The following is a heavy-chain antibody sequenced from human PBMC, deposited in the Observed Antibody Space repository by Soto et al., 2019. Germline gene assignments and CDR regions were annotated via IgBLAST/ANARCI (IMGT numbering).Heavy chain of an antibody. J-gene: IGHJ5*02. CDR1: GGSISSGDYY. V-gene: IGHV4-30-4*01. Sequence: PSETLSLTCTVSGGSISSGDYYWSWIRQPPGKGLEWIGYIYYSGSTYYNPSLKSRVTISVDTSKNQFSLKLSSVTAADTAVYYCARDYHYYGSHNWFDPWGQGTLVTVS. CDR3: ARDYHYYGSHNWFDP. D-gene: IGHD3-10*01. CDR2: IYYSGST.